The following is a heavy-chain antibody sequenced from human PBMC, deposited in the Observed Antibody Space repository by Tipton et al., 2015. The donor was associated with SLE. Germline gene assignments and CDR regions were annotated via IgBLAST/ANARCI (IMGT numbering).Heavy chain of an antibody. CDR3: ARDGESVGGVIPYY. Sequence: TLSLTCTVSSGSISSGDYHWSWIRQPPGKGLEWIGSIYYSGSTNYNPSLKSRVTISVDTSKNQFSLKLSSVTAADTAVYYCARDGESVGGVIPYYWGQGTLVTVSS. V-gene: IGHV4-61*08. J-gene: IGHJ4*02. CDR1: SGSISSGDYH. CDR2: IYYSGST. D-gene: IGHD3-16*02.